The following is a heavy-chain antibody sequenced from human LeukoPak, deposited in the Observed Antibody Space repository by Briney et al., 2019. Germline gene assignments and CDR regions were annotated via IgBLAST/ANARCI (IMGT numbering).Heavy chain of an antibody. D-gene: IGHD2-15*01. Sequence: ASVKVSCKASGYTFTGYYMHWVRQAPGQGLEWMGWINPNSGGTNYAQKFQGRVTMTRDTSISTAYMELSRLRSDDTAVYYCARGVVVTVPPYYYMDVWGKGTTVTVSS. V-gene: IGHV1-2*02. CDR2: INPNSGGT. CDR1: GYTFTGYY. J-gene: IGHJ6*03. CDR3: ARGVVVTVPPYYYMDV.